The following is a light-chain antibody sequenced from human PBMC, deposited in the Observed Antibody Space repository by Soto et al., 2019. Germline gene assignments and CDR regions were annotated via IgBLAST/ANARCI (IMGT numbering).Light chain of an antibody. CDR2: SNS. J-gene: IGLJ2*01. Sequence: QSVLTQPPAASGTPGQRVTISCSGSRSNIGSRTVNWYLQLPGTAPKLLIYSNSQRPSGVPDRFSASKSGTSASLAISGLQSEDEADYYCAAWDDSLSAVVFGGGTKLTVL. CDR3: AAWDDSLSAVV. V-gene: IGLV1-44*01. CDR1: RSNIGSRT.